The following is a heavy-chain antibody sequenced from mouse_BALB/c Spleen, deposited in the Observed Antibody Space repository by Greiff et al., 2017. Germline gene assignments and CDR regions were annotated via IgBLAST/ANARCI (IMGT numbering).Heavy chain of an antibody. CDR1: GYTFTSYW. CDR3: ARRGPAMDD. Sequence: QVQLQQSGAELAKPGASVKMSCKASGYTFTSYWMHWVKQRPGQGLEWIGYINPSTGYTEYNQKFKDKATLTADKSSSTAYMQLSSLTSEDSAVYYCARRGPAMDDWGQGTSGTVSS. V-gene: IGHV1-7*01. CDR2: INPSTGYT. D-gene: IGHD3-3*01. J-gene: IGHJ4*01.